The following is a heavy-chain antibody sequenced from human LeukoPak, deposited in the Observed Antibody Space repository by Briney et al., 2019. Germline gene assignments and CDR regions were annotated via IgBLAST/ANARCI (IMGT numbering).Heavy chain of an antibody. CDR3: TTVTFCGGESSCVFDY. CDR1: GFTFSSYA. Sequence: GGSLRLSCAASGFTFSSYAMSWVRQAPGKGLEWVSIISVSGGSTYYADSVKGRFTISRDNSKNMLYLRINSLKTEDTAVYYCTTVTFCGGESSCVFDYWGQGTLVTVSS. V-gene: IGHV3-23*01. J-gene: IGHJ4*02. CDR2: ISVSGGST. D-gene: IGHD2-21*01.